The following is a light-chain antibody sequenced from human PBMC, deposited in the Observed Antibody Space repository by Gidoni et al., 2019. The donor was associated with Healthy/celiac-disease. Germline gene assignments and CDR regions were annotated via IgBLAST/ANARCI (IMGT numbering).Light chain of an antibody. V-gene: IGLV3-1*01. CDR2: QDS. J-gene: IGLJ2*01. CDR3: QAWDSSTVV. Sequence: SYDLPQPRSVSVSPGQTASITCSGDKLGDTYACWYQQKPGQSPVLVIYQDSKRPSGIPGRFSGSNSGNTATLTISGTQAMDEADYYCQAWDSSTVVFGGGTKLTVL. CDR1: KLGDTY.